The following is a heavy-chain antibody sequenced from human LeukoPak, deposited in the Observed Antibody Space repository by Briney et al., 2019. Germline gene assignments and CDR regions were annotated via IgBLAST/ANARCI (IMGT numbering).Heavy chain of an antibody. CDR2: INAGNGNT. CDR1: GYTFTSYA. D-gene: IGHD2-8*01. J-gene: IGHJ5*02. Sequence: ASVKVSCKASGYTFTSYAMHWVRQAPGQRLEWMGWINAGNGNTKHSQKFQGRVTITRDTSASTAYMELSSLRSEDTAVYYCARAYCTNGVCAEWFDPWGQGTLVTVSS. CDR3: ARAYCTNGVCAEWFDP. V-gene: IGHV1-3*01.